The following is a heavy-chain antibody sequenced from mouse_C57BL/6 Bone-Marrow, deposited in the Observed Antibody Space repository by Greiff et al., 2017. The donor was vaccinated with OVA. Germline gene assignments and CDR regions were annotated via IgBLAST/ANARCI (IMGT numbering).Heavy chain of an antibody. D-gene: IGHD1-1*01. CDR1: GYTFTSYG. CDR3: ARLLYGSSLDY. V-gene: IGHV1-81*01. CDR2: IYPRSGNT. Sequence: QVQLKESGAELARPGASVKLSCKASGYTFTSYGISWVRQRTGQGLEWIGEIYPRSGNTYYNEKFKGKATLTADKSYSTAYMEIRSLTSEDSAVYFCARLLYGSSLDYWGQGTTLTVSS. J-gene: IGHJ2*01.